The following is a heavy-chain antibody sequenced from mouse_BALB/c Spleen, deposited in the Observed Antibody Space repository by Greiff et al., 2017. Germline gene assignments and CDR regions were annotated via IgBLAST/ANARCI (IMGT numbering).Heavy chain of an antibody. D-gene: IGHD3-2*01. Sequence: EVKLMESGGDLVKPGGSLKLSCAASGFTFSSYGMSWVRQTPDKRLEWVATISSGGSYTYYPDSVKGRFTISRDNAKNTLYLQMSSLKSEDTAMYYCARPLDSSGYVDYWGQGTTLTVSS. CDR1: GFTFSSYG. CDR3: ARPLDSSGYVDY. V-gene: IGHV5-6*01. J-gene: IGHJ2*01. CDR2: ISSGGSYT.